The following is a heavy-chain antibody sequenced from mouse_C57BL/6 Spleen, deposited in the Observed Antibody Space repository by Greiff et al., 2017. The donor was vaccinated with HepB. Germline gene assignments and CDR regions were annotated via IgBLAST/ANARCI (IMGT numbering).Heavy chain of an antibody. Sequence: QVQLQQPGAELVMPGASVKLSCKASGYTFTSYWMHWVKQRPGQGLEWIGEIDPSDSYTNYNQKFKGKSTLTVDKSSSTAYMQLSSLTSEDSAVYYCARTIYGSYLDYWGQGTSGTVSS. D-gene: IGHD1-1*01. J-gene: IGHJ4*01. CDR3: ARTIYGSYLDY. V-gene: IGHV1-69*01. CDR1: GYTFTSYW. CDR2: IDPSDSYT.